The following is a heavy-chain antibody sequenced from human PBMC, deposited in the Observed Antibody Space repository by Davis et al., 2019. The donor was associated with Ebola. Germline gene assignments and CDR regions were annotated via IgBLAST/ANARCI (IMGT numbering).Heavy chain of an antibody. Sequence: KVSCKGSGYNFVDYWIGWVRQMPGQRPEWMGIIYPGDSDIRYSPSFQGQVTFSVDKSMSTAYLQWNSLKASDTAMYYCARRGVDLRISFDYWGQGTLVTVSS. CDR3: ARRGVDLRISFDY. J-gene: IGHJ4*02. CDR2: IYPGDSDI. D-gene: IGHD2-21*01. V-gene: IGHV5-51*01. CDR1: GYNFVDYW.